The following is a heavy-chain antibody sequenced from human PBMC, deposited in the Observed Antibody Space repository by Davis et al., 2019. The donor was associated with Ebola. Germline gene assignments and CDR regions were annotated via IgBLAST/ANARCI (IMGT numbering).Heavy chain of an antibody. J-gene: IGHJ4*02. V-gene: IGHV4-34*01. CDR3: ARGFKRWLQYYGY. CDR2: INHSGST. Sequence: MPSETLSLTCAVYGGSFSGYYWSWIRQPPGKGLEWIGEINHSGSTNYNPFLKSRVTISVDTSKNQFSLKLSSVTAADTAVYYCARGFKRWLQYYGYWGQGTLVTVSS. D-gene: IGHD5-24*01. CDR1: GGSFSGYY.